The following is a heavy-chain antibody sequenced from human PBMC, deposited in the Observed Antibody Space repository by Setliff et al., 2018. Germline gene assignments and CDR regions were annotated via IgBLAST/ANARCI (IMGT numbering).Heavy chain of an antibody. V-gene: IGHV4-39*01. Sequence: PSETLSLTCSVLGDSLSSGTQYWAWIRRPPGKGLEWIGNINYSGSTYYNPSLKSRVTMSVDASRNQVSLKVTSVTAEDTAVYYCAKVDIDYIMTRDNTWQYIFYMDVWGRGTTVTVSS. J-gene: IGHJ6*03. CDR2: INYSGST. D-gene: IGHD5-12*01. CDR3: AKVDIDYIMTRDNTWQYIFYMDV. CDR1: GDSLSSGTQY.